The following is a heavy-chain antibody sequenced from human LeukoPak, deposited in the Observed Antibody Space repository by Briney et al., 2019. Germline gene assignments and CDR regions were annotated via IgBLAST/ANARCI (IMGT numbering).Heavy chain of an antibody. CDR1: GNSIRSSSYY. V-gene: IGHV4-39*01. CDR2: IYYSGST. Sequence: PSETLSLTCTVSGNSIRSSSYYWGWIRQSPEKGLEWIGSIYYSGSTYYSASFKSRVTISVDTSQNQFSLKLRSVTAADTAVYYCARRGRYGGIDYWGQGTLVTVSS. D-gene: IGHD4-23*01. J-gene: IGHJ4*02. CDR3: ARRGRYGGIDY.